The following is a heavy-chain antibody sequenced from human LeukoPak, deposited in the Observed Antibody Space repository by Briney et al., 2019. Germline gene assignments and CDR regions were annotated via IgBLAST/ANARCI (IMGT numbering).Heavy chain of an antibody. CDR1: ASGVAFTSHS. CDR2: IHSSGDYI. D-gene: IGHD1-20*01. J-gene: IGHJ4*02. Sequence: GGSLRLSCAASASGVAFTSHSMNWVRQAPGKGLEWISYIHSSGDYIFYADSVKGRFTVSRDNARNSLYLQMNSLRDEDTAMYYCAREYNSRATFDYWGEGTLVTVSS. V-gene: IGHV3-48*02. CDR3: AREYNSRATFDY.